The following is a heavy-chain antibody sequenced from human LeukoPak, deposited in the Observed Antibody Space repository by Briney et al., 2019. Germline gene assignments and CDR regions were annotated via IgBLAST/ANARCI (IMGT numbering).Heavy chain of an antibody. D-gene: IGHD6-13*01. Sequence: GGSLRLSCAASGFTFSSHWMHWVRQAPGKGLEWVAVIWYDGSNKYYADSVKGRFTISRDNSKNTLYVQMNSLRAEDTAVYYCPRAPIPPAPYYFAYWGKGTLVTVSP. CDR3: PRAPIPPAPYYFAY. CDR2: IWYDGSNK. CDR1: GFTFSSHW. V-gene: IGHV3-33*08. J-gene: IGHJ4*02.